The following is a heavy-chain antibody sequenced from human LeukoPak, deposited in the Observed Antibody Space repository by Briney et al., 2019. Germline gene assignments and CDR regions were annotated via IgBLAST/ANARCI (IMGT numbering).Heavy chain of an antibody. Sequence: PSETLSLTCTVSGGSISSGSYYWSWIRQPAGKGLEWIGRIYTSGSTNYNPSLKSRVTISVDTSKNQFSLKLSSVTAADTAVYYCARDRSNWYGFFDYWGQGTLVTVSS. D-gene: IGHD1-1*01. J-gene: IGHJ4*02. V-gene: IGHV4-61*02. CDR2: IYTSGST. CDR3: ARDRSNWYGFFDY. CDR1: GGSISSGSYY.